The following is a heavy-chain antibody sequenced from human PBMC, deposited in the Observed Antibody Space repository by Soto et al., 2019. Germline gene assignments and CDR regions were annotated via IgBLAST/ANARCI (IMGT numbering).Heavy chain of an antibody. CDR3: ASFLDNFDY. CDR2: IYYSGST. Sequence: SETSLTCTVSGGSISSYYWSWIRQPPGKGLEWIGYIYYSGSTNYNPSLKSRVTISVDTSKNQFSLKLSSVTAADTAVYYCASFLDNFDYWGQGTLVTVS. CDR1: GGSISSYY. J-gene: IGHJ4*02. V-gene: IGHV4-59*01.